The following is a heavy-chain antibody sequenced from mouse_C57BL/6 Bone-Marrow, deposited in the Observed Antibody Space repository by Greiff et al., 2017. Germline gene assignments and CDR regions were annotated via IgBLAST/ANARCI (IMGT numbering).Heavy chain of an antibody. D-gene: IGHD2-4*01. Sequence: QVQLQQSGAELARPGASVKLSCKASGYTFTSYGISWVKQRTGQGLGWIGEIYPRSGNTYYNEKFKGKATLTAYKSSSTAYMELSSLTSEDSAVYFCARCGYYDAYWYFDVWGTGTTVTVSS. J-gene: IGHJ1*03. V-gene: IGHV1-81*01. CDR2: IYPRSGNT. CDR3: ARCGYYDAYWYFDV. CDR1: GYTFTSYG.